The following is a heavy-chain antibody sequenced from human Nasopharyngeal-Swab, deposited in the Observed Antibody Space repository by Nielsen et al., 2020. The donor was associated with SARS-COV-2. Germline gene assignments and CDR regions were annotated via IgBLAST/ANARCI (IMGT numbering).Heavy chain of an antibody. CDR1: GFTFGNSA. J-gene: IGHJ4*02. CDR3: VKGIEGYNRGGYFDY. CDR2: ISTHGGGT. Sequence: GESLKISCSTSGFTFGNSALHWVRQAPGKGLEYVSAISTHGGGTYYTDSVKGRFTIYRDNSQQTLYLQMSSLRPEDTAVYYCVKGIEGYNRGGYFDYWGQGNLVTVSS. V-gene: IGHV3-64D*06. D-gene: IGHD5-24*01.